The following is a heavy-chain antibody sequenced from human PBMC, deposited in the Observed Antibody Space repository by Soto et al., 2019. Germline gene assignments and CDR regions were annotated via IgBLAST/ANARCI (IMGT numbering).Heavy chain of an antibody. CDR3: ARSSRITIFGVVAARFDP. D-gene: IGHD3-3*01. Sequence: ASVKVSCKASGYTFTGYYMHWVRQAPGQGLEWMGWINPNSGGTNYAQKFQGWVTMTRDTSISTAYMELSRLRPDDTAVYYCARSSRITIFGVVAARFDPWGQGTLVTVSS. CDR1: GYTFTGYY. CDR2: INPNSGGT. J-gene: IGHJ5*02. V-gene: IGHV1-2*04.